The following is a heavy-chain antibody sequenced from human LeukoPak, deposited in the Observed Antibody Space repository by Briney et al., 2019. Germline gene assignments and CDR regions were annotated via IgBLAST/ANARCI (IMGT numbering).Heavy chain of an antibody. Sequence: GASVKVSCKASGYTFTGYYMHWVRQAPGQGLEWMGWINPNSGGTNYAQKFQGRVTMTRDTSISTAYMELSRLRSDDTAVYYCARVRIPGYCSSTSCYVGYYYGMDVWGQGTTVTASS. CDR3: ARVRIPGYCSSTSCYVGYYYGMDV. CDR1: GYTFTGYY. V-gene: IGHV1-2*02. J-gene: IGHJ6*02. CDR2: INPNSGGT. D-gene: IGHD2-2*01.